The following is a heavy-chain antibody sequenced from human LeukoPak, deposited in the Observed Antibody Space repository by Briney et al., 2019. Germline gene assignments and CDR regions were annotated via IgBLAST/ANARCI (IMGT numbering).Heavy chain of an antibody. D-gene: IGHD3-16*01. CDR1: GYTFTSYD. CDR3: ARSYYDYVWGSSVWFDP. V-gene: IGHV1-8*01. J-gene: IGHJ5*02. CDR2: MNPNSGNT. Sequence: ASVKVSCKASGYTFTSYDINWVRQATGQGLEWMGWMNPNSGNTGYAQKFQGRVTMTRNTSISTAYMELSSLRSEDTAVYYCARSYYDYVWGSSVWFDPWGQGTLVTVSS.